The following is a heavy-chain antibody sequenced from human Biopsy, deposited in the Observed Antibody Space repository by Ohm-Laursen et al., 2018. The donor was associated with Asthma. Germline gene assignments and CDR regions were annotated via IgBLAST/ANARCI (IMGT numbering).Heavy chain of an antibody. V-gene: IGHV4-34*01. CDR3: ARGPEWSGLDI. CDR2: SDHRGNT. Sequence: SETLSLTCSMYGLSSSAYYWTWIRQTPGKGLEWIGESDHRGNTNTNATLKSRVTISKAKSANEFSLKTKSVTAADTAIYYCARGPEWSGLDIWGQGTTVTVSS. D-gene: IGHD3-3*01. J-gene: IGHJ6*02. CDR1: GLSSSAYY.